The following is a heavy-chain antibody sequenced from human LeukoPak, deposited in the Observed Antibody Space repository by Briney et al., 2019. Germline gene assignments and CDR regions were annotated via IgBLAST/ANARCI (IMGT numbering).Heavy chain of an antibody. CDR1: GFTFNDYY. J-gene: IGHJ5*02. CDR2: INIGGTNT. Sequence: GGSLRLSCAASGFTFNDYYMSWIRQAPGKGLEWLSYINIGGTNTHYADSVKGRFTISRDNAKKSLYLEMNNLRAEDTAVYYCTTEGAGFGTWGKGVLFTVSS. V-gene: IGHV3-11*01. CDR3: TTEGAGFGT.